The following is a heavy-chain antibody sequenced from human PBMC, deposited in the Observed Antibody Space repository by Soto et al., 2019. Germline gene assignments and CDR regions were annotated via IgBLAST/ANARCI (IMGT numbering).Heavy chain of an antibody. D-gene: IGHD6-13*01. V-gene: IGHV4-39*01. CDR2: IFYDGYP. CDR1: GDSISGSPYF. J-gene: IGHJ4*02. CDR3: ARLQAAVPHY. Sequence: QLQLQESGPGLVKPSETLSLTCTVSGDSISGSPYFWGWIRQPPGKGLEWIASIFYDGYPYYTPSLKSRAIISVDTSKNQFSLKLTSVAAADTAIYFCARLQAAVPHYWGQGTLVIVSS.